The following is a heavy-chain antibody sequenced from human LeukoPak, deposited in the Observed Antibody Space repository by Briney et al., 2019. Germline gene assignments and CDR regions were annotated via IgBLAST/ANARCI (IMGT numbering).Heavy chain of an antibody. J-gene: IGHJ3*02. CDR2: ITSSTCTI. Sequence: PGGSLRLSCAASGFTFSSYSMNWVRQAPGRGLEWLSYITSSTCTIYYADSVKGRFTISRDNAKNSLYLQLNSLRDGDTAVYYCARSLGIPFDIWGQGTVVTVSS. V-gene: IGHV3-48*02. CDR1: GFTFSSYS. D-gene: IGHD3-10*01. CDR3: ARSLGIPFDI.